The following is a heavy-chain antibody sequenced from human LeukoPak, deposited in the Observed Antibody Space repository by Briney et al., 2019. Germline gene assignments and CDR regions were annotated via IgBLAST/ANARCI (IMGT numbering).Heavy chain of an antibody. D-gene: IGHD4-17*01. J-gene: IGHJ3*02. CDR3: ARVDDGDYGYAFDI. V-gene: IGHV4-59*08. CDR2: IYYSGST. Sequence: SETLSLTCTVSGGSISGYYWSWIRQPPGKGLEWIGYIYYSGSTYYNPSLKSRVTISVDTSKNQFSLKLSSVTAADTAVYYCARVDDGDYGYAFDIWGQGTMVTVSS. CDR1: GGSISGYY.